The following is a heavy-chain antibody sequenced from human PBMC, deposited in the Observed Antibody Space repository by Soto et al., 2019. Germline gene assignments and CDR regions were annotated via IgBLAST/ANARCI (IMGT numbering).Heavy chain of an antibody. D-gene: IGHD3-9*01. J-gene: IGHJ5*02. CDR2: MHHTQGT. V-gene: IGHV4-59*01. CDR1: GASISSYY. Sequence: SETLSLTCSVSGASISSYYWTWIRQPPGGGLEWIGYMHHTQGTNDNPSLRGRVHMSIDTSMNQFSLRLTSVTAADTAVYYCARVHFVGYFAWLEPCGHGPLVTVYS. CDR3: ARVHFVGYFAWLEP.